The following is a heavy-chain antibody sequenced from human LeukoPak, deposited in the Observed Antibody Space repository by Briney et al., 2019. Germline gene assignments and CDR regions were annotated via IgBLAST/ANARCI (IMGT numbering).Heavy chain of an antibody. J-gene: IGHJ3*02. D-gene: IGHD2/OR15-2a*01. CDR3: ARGLYPLNAFDI. CDR2: IYHSGST. V-gene: IGHV4-30-2*01. Sequence: SETLSLTCTVSGGSISSGSYYWSWIRQPPGKGLEWIGYIYHSGSTYYNPSLKSRVTISVDRSKNQFSLKLSSVTAADTAVYYCARGLYPLNAFDIWGQGTMVTVSS. CDR1: GGSISSGSYY.